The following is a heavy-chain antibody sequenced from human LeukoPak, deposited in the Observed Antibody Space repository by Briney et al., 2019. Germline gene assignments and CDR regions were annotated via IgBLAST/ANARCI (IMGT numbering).Heavy chain of an antibody. D-gene: IGHD2-15*01. V-gene: IGHV4-59*01. CDR3: ARLYCSGGSCYHVVAFDI. CDR1: GGSIRSYY. J-gene: IGHJ3*02. CDR2: IYYSGST. Sequence: PSETLSLTCTVSGGSIRSYYWSWIRQPPGKGLEWIGYIYYSGSTDHNPSLKSRVTISVDTSKNQFSLKLSSVTAADTAVYYCARLYCSGGSCYHVVAFDIWGQGTMVTVSS.